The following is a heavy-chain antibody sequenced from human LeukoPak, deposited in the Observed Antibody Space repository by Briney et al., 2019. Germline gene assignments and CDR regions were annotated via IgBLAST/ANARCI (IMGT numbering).Heavy chain of an antibody. Sequence: PSETLSLTRSLSLGSISSYYWNWIRHPPRKGREWIGYIFYRGNTNYNPSLQSRLAVSVATSKNQFSLKLTSVTAADTAVYYCASYRVDSIGYYPYFDTWGQGTLVTVSS. V-gene: IGHV4-59*01. CDR1: LGSISSYY. CDR3: ASYRVDSIGYYPYFDT. J-gene: IGHJ4*02. D-gene: IGHD3-22*01. CDR2: IFYRGNT.